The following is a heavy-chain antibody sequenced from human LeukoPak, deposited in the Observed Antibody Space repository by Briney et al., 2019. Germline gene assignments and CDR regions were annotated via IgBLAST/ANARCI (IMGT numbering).Heavy chain of an antibody. V-gene: IGHV4-4*07. CDR2: IYISESA. D-gene: IGHD2-2*01. J-gene: IGHJ4*01. CDR1: GVSINSYY. CDR3: ARSRERICSATACYVDLQAR. Sequence: SETLSLTCTVSGVSINSYYWTWIRQPAGKGLEWIGRIYISESANYNSSLESRVTISVDTSKNQFSLKLSSVTAADTAVYYCARSRERICSATACYVDLQARWGHGTLVTVSS.